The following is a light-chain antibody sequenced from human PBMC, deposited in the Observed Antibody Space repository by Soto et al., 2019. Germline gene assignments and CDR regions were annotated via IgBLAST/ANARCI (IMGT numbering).Light chain of an antibody. V-gene: IGLV1-47*02. Sequence: QSVLTQPPSASGTAGQGVTISCSGGDSNIGSNSVYWYQHLPRTAPKLLIYYNNQRPSGVPDRFAGSRSGTSASLAIVGLRSEDEAVYYWAAWDASLSACVFGNGTKLTVL. J-gene: IGLJ1*01. CDR3: AAWDASLSACV. CDR2: YNN. CDR1: DSNIGSNS.